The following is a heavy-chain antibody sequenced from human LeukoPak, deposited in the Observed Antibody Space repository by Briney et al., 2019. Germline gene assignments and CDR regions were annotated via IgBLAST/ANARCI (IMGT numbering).Heavy chain of an antibody. J-gene: IGHJ4*02. CDR2: ISGSGGST. CDR1: GFTFSSYA. Sequence: PGGSLRLSCAASGFTFSSYAMSWVRQAPGKGLEWVAGISGSGGSTYHADSVKGRSTISRDNSKNTLYLQMNSLRAEDTAVYYCAKAGTYDYWGQGTLVTVSS. D-gene: IGHD6-13*01. V-gene: IGHV3-23*01. CDR3: AKAGTYDY.